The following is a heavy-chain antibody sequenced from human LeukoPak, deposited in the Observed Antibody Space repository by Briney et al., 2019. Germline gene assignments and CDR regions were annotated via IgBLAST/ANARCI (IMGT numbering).Heavy chain of an antibody. Sequence: ASVKISCKAYGYSFTSYYMHWVRQAPGQGLEWMGIINPSGGSTSYAEKFQGRVIMTRDMSTSTAYMELSSLRSEDTAVYYCARIRPDIAVAVEGAFDIWGQGTMVTVSS. J-gene: IGHJ3*02. V-gene: IGHV1-46*01. D-gene: IGHD6-19*01. CDR1: GYSFTSYY. CDR3: ARIRPDIAVAVEGAFDI. CDR2: INPSGGST.